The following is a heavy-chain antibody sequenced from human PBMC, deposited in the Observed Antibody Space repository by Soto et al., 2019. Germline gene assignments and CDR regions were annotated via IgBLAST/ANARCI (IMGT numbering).Heavy chain of an antibody. CDR1: GFNFRTYS. CDR3: ARAQLIRRQQPKTLAAIHELYSAYFDL. V-gene: IGHV3-30*04. Sequence: QVHLVESGGGVVQPGRSLRLSCAAYGFNFRTYSMHWVRQAPGKGLEWVTVISYDGSDKYFADSVKGRFSISRDNSKNKMSLHTNNSKRQHKAVYFCARAQLIRRQQPKTLAAIHELYSAYFDLWGQGSLVTVS. J-gene: IGHJ4*02. D-gene: IGHD6-13*01. CDR2: ISYDGSDK.